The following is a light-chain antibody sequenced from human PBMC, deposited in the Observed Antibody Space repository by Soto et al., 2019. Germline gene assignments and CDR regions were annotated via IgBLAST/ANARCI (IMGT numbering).Light chain of an antibody. CDR1: RSNIGRYS. CDR2: SDE. Sequence: QSVLTQPPSASGTPGQTVIMSCSGSRSNIGRYSVNWYQQFPGTAPKLLIYSDEQRPSGVPDRFSGSKSGTSMSLAISGLQPEDEADYFCGAWDGTMDGPVLGGGTKLTVL. CDR3: GAWDGTMDGPV. J-gene: IGLJ2*01. V-gene: IGLV1-44*01.